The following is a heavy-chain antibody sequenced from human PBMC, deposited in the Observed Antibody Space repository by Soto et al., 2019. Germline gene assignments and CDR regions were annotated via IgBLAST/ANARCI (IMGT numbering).Heavy chain of an antibody. D-gene: IGHD3-22*01. J-gene: IGHJ4*02. CDR1: GFTFSSYS. V-gene: IGHV3-48*04. Sequence: GGSLRLSCAASGFTFSSYSMNWVRQAPGKGLEWVSYISSSSSTIYYADSVKVRFTISRDNAKNSLYLQMNSLRAEDTAVYYCARDHYYDSSGYYDYWGQGTLVTVSS. CDR2: ISSSSSTI. CDR3: ARDHYYDSSGYYDY.